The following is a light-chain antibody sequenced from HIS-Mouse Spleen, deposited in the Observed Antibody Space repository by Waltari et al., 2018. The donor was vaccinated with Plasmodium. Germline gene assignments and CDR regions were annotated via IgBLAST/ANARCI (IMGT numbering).Light chain of an antibody. CDR2: EGS. Sequence: QSALTQPASVSGSPGQSITIPSPGTSTDVGSSHLLPLYQHHPGKPPKLLIYEGSKRPSGVSNRFSGSKSGNTASLTISGLQAEDEADYYCCSYAGSSTNWVFGGGTKLTVL. V-gene: IGLV2-23*01. CDR3: CSYAGSSTNWV. CDR1: STDVGSSHL. J-gene: IGLJ3*02.